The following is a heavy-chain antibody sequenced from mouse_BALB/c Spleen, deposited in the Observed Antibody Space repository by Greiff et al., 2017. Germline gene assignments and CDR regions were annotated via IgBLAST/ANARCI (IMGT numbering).Heavy chain of an antibody. J-gene: IGHJ4*01. V-gene: IGHV5-4*02. D-gene: IGHD2-10*02. Sequence: EVQLQQSGGGLVKPGGSLKLSCAASGFTFSDYYMYWVRQTPEKRLEWVATISDGGSYTYYPDSVKGRFTISRDNAKNNLYLQMSSLKSEDTAMYYCAREGYGNYEGAMDYWGQGTSVTVSS. CDR2: ISDGGSYT. CDR1: GFTFSDYY. CDR3: AREGYGNYEGAMDY.